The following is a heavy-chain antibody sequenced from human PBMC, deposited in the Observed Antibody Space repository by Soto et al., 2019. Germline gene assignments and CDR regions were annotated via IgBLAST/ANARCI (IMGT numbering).Heavy chain of an antibody. CDR1: GGTFSSYA. CDR3: ARDSSTYYYGSGSGNWFDP. CDR2: IIPIFGTA. Sequence: QVQLVQSGAEVKKPGSSVKVSCKASGGTFSSYAISWVRQAPGQGLEWMGGIIPIFGTANYAQKFQGRVKINADESTSKDYMELSSLRSEDTAVYYCARDSSTYYYGSGSGNWFDPWGQGTLVTVSS. D-gene: IGHD3-10*01. J-gene: IGHJ5*02. V-gene: IGHV1-69*01.